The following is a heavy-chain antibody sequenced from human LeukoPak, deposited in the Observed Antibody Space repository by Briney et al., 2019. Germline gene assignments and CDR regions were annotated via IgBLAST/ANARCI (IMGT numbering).Heavy chain of an antibody. CDR3: AKRPYCSTTNCFRFDY. CDR1: GFTFSTYA. CDR2: INGDGGST. V-gene: IGHV3-23*01. Sequence: GGSLRLSCAASGFTFSTYAMSWVRQAPGKGLEWVSSINGDGGSTYYAESVKGRFTVSRDNSKNTLYLQMDSLRAEDTVVYYCAKRPYCSTTNCFRFDYWVQGTLVTVSS. J-gene: IGHJ4*02. D-gene: IGHD2-2*01.